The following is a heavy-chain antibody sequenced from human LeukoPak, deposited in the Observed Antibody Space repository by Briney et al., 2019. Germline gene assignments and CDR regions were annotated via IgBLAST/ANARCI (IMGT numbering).Heavy chain of an antibody. J-gene: IGHJ3*02. CDR2: ISDDGSNK. CDR3: AKVGFTGSYMYAFDM. D-gene: IGHD1-26*01. CDR1: GFTFSNYG. V-gene: IGHV3-30*18. Sequence: GRSLRLPCVASGFTFSNYGMHWVRQAPGKGLEWVAVISDDGSNKYYPDSAKGRFTISRDNSKSTLNLQMDSLRIEDTAVYYCAKVGFTGSYMYAFDMWGQGTMVTVSS.